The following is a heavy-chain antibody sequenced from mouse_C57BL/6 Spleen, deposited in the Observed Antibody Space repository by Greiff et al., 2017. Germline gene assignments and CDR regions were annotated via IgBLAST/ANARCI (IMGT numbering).Heavy chain of an antibody. J-gene: IGHJ2*01. CDR2: ISSGSSTI. CDR3: ARSPYDYAYYFYY. D-gene: IGHD2-4*01. V-gene: IGHV5-17*01. Sequence: EVQRVESGGGLVKPGGSLKLSCAASGFTFSDYGMHWVRQAPEKGLEWVAYISSGSSTIYYADTVKGRFTISRDTAKNTLILQMTSLRSEDTAMYYCARSPYDYAYYFYYWGQGTTLTVSS. CDR1: GFTFSDYG.